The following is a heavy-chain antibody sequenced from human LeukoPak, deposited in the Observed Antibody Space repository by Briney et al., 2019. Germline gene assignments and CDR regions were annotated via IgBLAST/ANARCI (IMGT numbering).Heavy chain of an antibody. CDR3: ARDGVNSDWPPHF. Sequence: SETLSLTCTVSGGSISCYYWSWIRQPAGKGLEWIGRIYTSGSTNYNPSLKSRVTMSIDTSKNQFSLKLSSVTAADTAVYYCARDGVNSDWPPHFWGQGTLVTVSS. CDR2: IYTSGST. D-gene: IGHD6-19*01. CDR1: GGSISCYY. V-gene: IGHV4-4*07. J-gene: IGHJ4*02.